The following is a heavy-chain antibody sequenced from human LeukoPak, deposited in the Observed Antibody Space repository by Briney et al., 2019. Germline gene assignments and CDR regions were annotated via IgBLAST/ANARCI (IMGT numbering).Heavy chain of an antibody. J-gene: IGHJ4*02. V-gene: IGHV3-33*01. CDR2: IWYEGINK. CDR3: ARDWAGGYGDYAGY. Sequence: PGGSLRLSCEASGFTFSSYAMHWVRQAPGAGLEWVAVIWYEGINKYYGDSVKGRFTISRDNSKNTVYLQMNSLRAEDTAVYYCARDWAGGYGDYAGYWGQGTLVTVSS. CDR1: GFTFSSYA. D-gene: IGHD4-17*01.